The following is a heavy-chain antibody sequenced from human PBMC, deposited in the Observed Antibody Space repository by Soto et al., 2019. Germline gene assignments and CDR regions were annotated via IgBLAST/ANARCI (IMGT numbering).Heavy chain of an antibody. CDR2: ISAHNGNT. Sequence: AAVKVSCKASGYTFTSYRISWVRQAPGQGLEWIVWISAHNGNTNYAQKLQGRVTMTTDTSTSTAYMELRSLRSDDTAVYYCARDLRYSSGWYRLLSVGDYYGMDVWGQGTTVTVSS. V-gene: IGHV1-18*01. J-gene: IGHJ6*02. D-gene: IGHD6-19*01. CDR1: GYTFTSYR. CDR3: ARDLRYSSGWYRLLSVGDYYGMDV.